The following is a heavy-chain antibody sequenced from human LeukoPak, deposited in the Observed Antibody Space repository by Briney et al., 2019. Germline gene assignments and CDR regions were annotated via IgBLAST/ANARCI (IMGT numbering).Heavy chain of an antibody. V-gene: IGHV4-59*01. CDR1: GGSMNGYY. CDR3: ARYLSSGLDY. Sequence: SETLSLTCTVSGGSMNGYYWSWIRQTPGKGLEWIAYVYYSGTTSYNPSLKSRVTTPVDTSKNQFSLKLSSVTAADTAVYYCARYLSSGLDYWGQGTFVTVSS. J-gene: IGHJ4*02. CDR2: VYYSGTT. D-gene: IGHD3-10*01.